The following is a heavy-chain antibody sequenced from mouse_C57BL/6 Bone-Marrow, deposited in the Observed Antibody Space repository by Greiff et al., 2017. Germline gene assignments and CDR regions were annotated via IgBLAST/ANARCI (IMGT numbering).Heavy chain of an antibody. CDR2: IDPNSGGT. D-gene: IGHD1-1*01. J-gene: IGHJ1*03. V-gene: IGHV1-72*01. Sequence: QVQLQQPGAELVKPGASVKLSCKASGYTFTSYWMHCVKQRPGRGLEWIGRIDPNSGGTKYNEKFKSKATLTVDKPSSTAYLQLSSLTSEDSAVYYCAIWRDGSSHGGYFDVWGTGTTVTVSS. CDR3: AIWRDGSSHGGYFDV. CDR1: GYTFTSYW.